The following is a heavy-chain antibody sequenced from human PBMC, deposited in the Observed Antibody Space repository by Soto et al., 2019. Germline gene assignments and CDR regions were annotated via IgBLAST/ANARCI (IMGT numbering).Heavy chain of an antibody. CDR1: GFTFSSYE. Sequence: PVGSLRLSCAASGFTFSSYEMNWVRQAPGKGLEWVSYISSSGSTIYYADSVKGRFTISRDNAKNSLYLQMNSLRAEDTAVYYCARTPNYYDSSGYSYYFDYWGQGTLVTVSS. D-gene: IGHD3-22*01. V-gene: IGHV3-48*03. CDR3: ARTPNYYDSSGYSYYFDY. J-gene: IGHJ4*02. CDR2: ISSSGSTI.